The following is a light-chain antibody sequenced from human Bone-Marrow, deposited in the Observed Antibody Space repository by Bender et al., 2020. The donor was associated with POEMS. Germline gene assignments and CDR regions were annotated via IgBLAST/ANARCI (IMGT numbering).Light chain of an antibody. J-gene: IGLJ2*01. CDR2: EVS. CDR1: SSDVGGYNY. V-gene: IGLV2-8*01. Sequence: QSALTQPPSASGSPGQSVTISCTGASSDVGGYNYVSWYQQHPGKAPKLMIYEVSERPSGVPDRFSGSKSGNTASLTVSGLQPEDEADYYCSSAAGGNKFVFGGGTKLTVL. CDR3: SSAAGGNKFV.